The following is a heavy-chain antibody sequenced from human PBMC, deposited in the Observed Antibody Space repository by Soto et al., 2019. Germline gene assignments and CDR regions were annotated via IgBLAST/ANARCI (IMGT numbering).Heavy chain of an antibody. V-gene: IGHV4-39*01. Sequence: QLQLQESGPGLLKPSETLSLTCTVSGASVTSSTYHWGWMRQPPGKGLEWIGSIYYSGSTYYKPSLRSRVTLSVDTSKNQVSLKLTSVTAADTAVYYCANDYGDYKSYYGMDVWGQGTTVTVSS. J-gene: IGHJ6*02. CDR3: ANDYGDYKSYYGMDV. D-gene: IGHD4-17*01. CDR2: IYYSGST. CDR1: GASVTSSTYH.